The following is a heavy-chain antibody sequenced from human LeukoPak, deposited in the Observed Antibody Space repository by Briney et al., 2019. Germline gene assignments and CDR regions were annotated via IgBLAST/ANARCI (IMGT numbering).Heavy chain of an antibody. J-gene: IGHJ5*02. CDR2: IKQDGSEK. D-gene: IGHD6-13*01. CDR1: GFTFSSYW. V-gene: IGHV3-7*01. CDR3: ARVGAYGYSSSWFIRSDWFDP. Sequence: GGSLRLSGAASGFTFSSYWMSWVRQAPGKGLEWVANIKQDGSEKYYVDSVKGRFTISRDNAKNSLYLQMNSLRAEDTAVYYCARVGAYGYSSSWFIRSDWFDPWGQGTLVTVSS.